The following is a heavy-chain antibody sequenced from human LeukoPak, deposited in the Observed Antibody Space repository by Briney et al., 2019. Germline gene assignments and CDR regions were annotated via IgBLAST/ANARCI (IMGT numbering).Heavy chain of an antibody. V-gene: IGHV4-4*07. CDR2: IYNTGST. J-gene: IGHJ4*02. Sequence: SETLSLTCTVSGGSVTSYYWNWIRQPAGKGLEWVGRIYNTGSTWYNPSLRSRVSMSIDTSKNQFSLQLHSVTAADAAVYYWARDIGNYYDYIYHYYYDYWGRGSPVTVSS. CDR3: ARDIGNYYDYIYHYYYDY. CDR1: GGSVTSYY. D-gene: IGHD3-22*01.